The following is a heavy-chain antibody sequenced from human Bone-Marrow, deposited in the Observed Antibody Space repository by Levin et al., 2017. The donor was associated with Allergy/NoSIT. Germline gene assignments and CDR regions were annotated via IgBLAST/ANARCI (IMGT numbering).Heavy chain of an antibody. CDR2: IYDSGST. CDR1: GGSIRSGGYY. CDR3: ARIPDTTSEFDY. V-gene: IGHV4-31*03. D-gene: IGHD5-18*01. Sequence: SQTLSLTCTVSGGSIRSGGYYWSWIRQHPGKGLEWIGYIYDSGSTSYNPSLESRVAISVDTSKNQFYQKLTSLTAADTAVYYCARIPDTTSEFDYWGQGTLVTVSS. J-gene: IGHJ4*02.